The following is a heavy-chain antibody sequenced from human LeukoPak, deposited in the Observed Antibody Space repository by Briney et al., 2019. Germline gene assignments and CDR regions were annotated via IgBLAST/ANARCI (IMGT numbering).Heavy chain of an antibody. CDR3: ARVGPYCSSTSCYDY. J-gene: IGHJ4*02. Sequence: PGGSLRLSCAASGFTVSSNYMSWVRQAPGKGLEWVSVIYSGGSTYYADSVKGRFTISRDNSKNTLYLQMNSLRAEDTAVYYCARVGPYCSSTSCYDYWGQGTLVTVSS. CDR1: GFTVSSNY. D-gene: IGHD2-2*01. CDR2: IYSGGST. V-gene: IGHV3-53*01.